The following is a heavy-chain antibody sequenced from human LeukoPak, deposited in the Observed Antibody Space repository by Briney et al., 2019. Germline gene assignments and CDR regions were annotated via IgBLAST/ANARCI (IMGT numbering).Heavy chain of an antibody. CDR2: IWYDGSNK. CDR1: GFTFSSYG. Sequence: PGRSLRLSCAASGFTFSSYGMHWVRQAPGKGLEWVAVIWYDGSNKYYADSVKRRFTISRDNSKNTLYLQMNSLRAEDTAVYYCAKERRDGYRNHFDYWGQGTLVTVSS. J-gene: IGHJ4*02. D-gene: IGHD5-24*01. V-gene: IGHV3-33*06. CDR3: AKERRDGYRNHFDY.